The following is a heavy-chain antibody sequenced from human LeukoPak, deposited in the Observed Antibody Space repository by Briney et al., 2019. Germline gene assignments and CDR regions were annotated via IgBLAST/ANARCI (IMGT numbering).Heavy chain of an antibody. CDR3: ARDKDGDFNH. V-gene: IGHV1-3*01. Sequence: ASVKVSCKASGYTFTSYAMHWVRQAPGQRLEWMGWINAGNGNTKYSQKFQGRVTITADESTSTAYMELSSLRSEDTAVYYCARDKDGDFNHWGQGTLVTVSS. J-gene: IGHJ4*02. CDR1: GYTFTSYA. CDR2: INAGNGNT. D-gene: IGHD4-17*01.